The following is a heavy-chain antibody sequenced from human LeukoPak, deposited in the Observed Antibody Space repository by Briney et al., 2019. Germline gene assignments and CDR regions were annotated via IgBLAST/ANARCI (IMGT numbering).Heavy chain of an antibody. Sequence: PSETLSLTXTVSGYSIRSGYYWGWIRQPPGKELEWIGSIYHSGSTSYNPSLKSRVTISVDTSKNQFSLKLSSVTAADTAVYYCARDPATYSYDSSGIWDAFDIWGRGTMVTVSS. D-gene: IGHD3-22*01. V-gene: IGHV4-38-2*02. CDR1: GYSIRSGYY. CDR3: ARDPATYSYDSSGIWDAFDI. J-gene: IGHJ3*02. CDR2: IYHSGST.